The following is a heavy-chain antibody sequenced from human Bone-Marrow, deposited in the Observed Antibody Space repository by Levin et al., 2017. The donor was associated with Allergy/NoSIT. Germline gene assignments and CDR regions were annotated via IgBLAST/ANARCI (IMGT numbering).Heavy chain of an antibody. CDR2: IIPMFSST. Sequence: ASVKVSCKGSGGTFNSYVISWVRQAPGQGLEWMGGIIPMFSSTHYAQKFQARLTITADESTSTVSMELSSLRSEDTAVYYCARDLTSYSPDVDWGQGTLVTVSS. V-gene: IGHV1-69*13. CDR1: GGTFNSYV. D-gene: IGHD5-18*01. J-gene: IGHJ4*02. CDR3: ARDLTSYSPDVD.